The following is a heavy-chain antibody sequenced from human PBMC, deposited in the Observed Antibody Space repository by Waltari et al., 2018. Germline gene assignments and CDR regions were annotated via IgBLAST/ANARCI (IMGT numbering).Heavy chain of an antibody. Sequence: EVQLVESGGGLVQPGGSLRLSCAASGFTFSSYDMHWVRQATGKGMEWVSVIGTAGDTYYPVSVKGRFTSSRENAKNSLYLQMNSLRAGDTAVYYCARDRGLYGMDVWGQGTTVTVSS. V-gene: IGHV3-13*01. J-gene: IGHJ6*02. CDR3: ARDRGLYGMDV. CDR1: GFTFSSYD. CDR2: IGTAGDT.